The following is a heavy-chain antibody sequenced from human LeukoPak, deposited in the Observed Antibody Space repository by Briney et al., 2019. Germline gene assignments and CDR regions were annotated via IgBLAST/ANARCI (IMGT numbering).Heavy chain of an antibody. V-gene: IGHV3-23*01. CDR1: GFIFSSYA. D-gene: IGHD4-17*01. Sequence: GGSLRLSCAASGFIFSSYAMSWVRQAPGKGLEWVSTISGSGGSTYYADSVKGRFTISRDNSKNTVYLQMNSLRAEDTAVYYCAKTGSTVTTLNWFDPWGQGTLVTVSS. J-gene: IGHJ5*02. CDR3: AKTGSTVTTLNWFDP. CDR2: ISGSGGST.